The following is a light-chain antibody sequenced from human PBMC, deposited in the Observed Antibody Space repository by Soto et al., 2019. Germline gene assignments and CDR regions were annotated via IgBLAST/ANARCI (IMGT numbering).Light chain of an antibody. CDR2: VVS. V-gene: IGKV3-20*01. J-gene: IGKJ1*01. CDR3: QQYMSSVT. Sequence: EIVLTQSPGSLSLSPGERATLSCRASQSVDSTFFAWYQKKPGQAPRLLMYVVSKRATGIPDRFSGSGSGTDFTLTISRLEPEDFAVYYCQQYMSSVTFGQGTRVEIK. CDR1: QSVDSTF.